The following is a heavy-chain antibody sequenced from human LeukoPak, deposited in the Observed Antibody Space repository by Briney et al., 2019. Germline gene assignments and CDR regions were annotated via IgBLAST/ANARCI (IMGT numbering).Heavy chain of an antibody. CDR2: ISGNGDYT. CDR1: GFTFSRDW. CDR3: AKEDRGGLVDF. D-gene: IGHD3-16*01. J-gene: IGHJ4*02. V-gene: IGHV3-23*01. Sequence: GGSLRLSCAASGFTFSRDWMHWVRQAPGKGLEWVSSISGNGDYTYYADSAKGRFAISRDNSKITLYLQMNSLRAEDTAVYYCAKEDRGGLVDFWGQGTLVTVSS.